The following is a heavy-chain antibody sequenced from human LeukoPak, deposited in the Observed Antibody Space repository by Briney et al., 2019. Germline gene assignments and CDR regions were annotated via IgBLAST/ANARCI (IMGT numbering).Heavy chain of an antibody. Sequence: SETLSLTCVVYGGSITGYYWSWIRQTPGRGLEWVGEIHYTGATSYNPSLKSRATIPTDTSKNQFSLRLSSVTAADTAVYYCARGNILTGYCFDFWGQGALVTVSS. CDR3: ARGNILTGYCFDF. V-gene: IGHV4-34*01. D-gene: IGHD3-9*01. J-gene: IGHJ4*02. CDR1: GGSITGYY. CDR2: IHYTGAT.